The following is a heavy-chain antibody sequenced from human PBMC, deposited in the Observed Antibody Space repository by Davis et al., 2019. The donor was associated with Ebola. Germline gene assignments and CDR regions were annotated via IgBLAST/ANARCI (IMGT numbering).Heavy chain of an antibody. D-gene: IGHD1-26*01. Sequence: MPSETLSLTCTVSGGSISSSRYYWGWFRQSPGKGLEWIGRIYYSGSTFYNPSLKSRVTISVDTSKNQFSLKLSSVTAADTAVYYCEKEFRSYLGYFDFWGQGTLVTVSS. J-gene: IGHJ4*02. CDR2: IYYSGST. CDR1: GGSISSSRYY. V-gene: IGHV4-39*02. CDR3: EKEFRSYLGYFDF.